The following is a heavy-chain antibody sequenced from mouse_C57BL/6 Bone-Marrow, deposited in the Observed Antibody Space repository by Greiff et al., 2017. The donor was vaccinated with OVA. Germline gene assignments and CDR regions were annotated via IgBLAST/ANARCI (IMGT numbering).Heavy chain of an antibody. CDR3: ARRSYYAMDY. CDR1: GYTFTSYW. Sequence: QVQLQQPGAELVMPGASVKLSCKASGYTFTSYWMHWVKQRPGQGLEWIGEIDPSDSYTNYNQKFKGKSTLTVDKSSSTAYMQLSSLTSEDSAVYYWARRSYYAMDYWGQGTSVTVSS. J-gene: IGHJ4*01. V-gene: IGHV1-69*01. CDR2: IDPSDSYT.